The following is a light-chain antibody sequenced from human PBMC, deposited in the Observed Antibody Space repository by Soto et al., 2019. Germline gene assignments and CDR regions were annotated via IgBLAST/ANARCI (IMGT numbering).Light chain of an antibody. CDR2: NVS. V-gene: IGLV2-11*01. J-gene: IGLJ1*01. CDR3: CSYAGSYTEV. CDR1: SSDVGYFNY. Sequence: QSVLTQPRSVSGSPGQSVTISCTGTSSDVGYFNYVSWYQQHPGKAPKLMIYNVSKRPSGVPDRFSGSKSGNTASLTISGLQAEDEADYYCCSYAGSYTEVFGTGTKLTVL.